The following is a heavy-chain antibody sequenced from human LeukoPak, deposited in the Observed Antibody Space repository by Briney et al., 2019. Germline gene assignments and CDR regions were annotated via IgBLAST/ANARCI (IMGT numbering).Heavy chain of an antibody. CDR2: IYYSGST. CDR1: GGSISSYY. J-gene: IGHJ4*02. Sequence: SETLSLTCTVSGGSISSYYWSWIRQPPGKGLEWIGYIYYSGSTNYNPSLKSRVTISVDTSKNQFSLKLSSVTAADTAVYYCAREYSSGWYLTFDYWGQGTLVIVSS. CDR3: AREYSSGWYLTFDY. D-gene: IGHD6-19*01. V-gene: IGHV4-59*08.